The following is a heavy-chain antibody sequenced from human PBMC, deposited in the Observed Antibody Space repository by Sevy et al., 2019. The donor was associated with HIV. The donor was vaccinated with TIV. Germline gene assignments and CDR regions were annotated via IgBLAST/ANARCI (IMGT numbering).Heavy chain of an antibody. CDR1: GYTFTSYG. D-gene: IGHD3-22*01. Sequence: ASVKVSCKASGYTFTSYGISWVRQAPGQGLEWMGWISAYNGNTNYAQKLQGRVTMTTDTSTSTAYMELRSLRSDDTAVYYWARKGWYDSSGYSMDAFDIWGQGTMVTVSS. J-gene: IGHJ3*02. CDR3: ARKGWYDSSGYSMDAFDI. V-gene: IGHV1-18*04. CDR2: ISAYNGNT.